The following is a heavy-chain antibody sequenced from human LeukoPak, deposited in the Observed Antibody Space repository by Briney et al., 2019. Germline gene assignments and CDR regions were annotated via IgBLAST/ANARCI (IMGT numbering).Heavy chain of an antibody. CDR2: IKSKADGETI. CDR1: GFTFTNAW. CDR3: STLTSRGLSDS. V-gene: IGHV3-15*07. D-gene: IGHD1-20*01. Sequence: GGSLRLSCAASGFTFTNAWMNWVRQAPGKGLEWVGRIKSKADGETIDYAAPVKGRFTCSRDDSKNMLSLQMPSLKSEDTAVYYCSTLTSRGLSDSWGQGTLVTVSS. J-gene: IGHJ4*02.